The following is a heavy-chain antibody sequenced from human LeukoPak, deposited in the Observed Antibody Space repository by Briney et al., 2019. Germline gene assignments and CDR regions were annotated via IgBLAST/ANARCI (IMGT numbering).Heavy chain of an antibody. CDR1: GFTFSSYG. CDR2: ISYDGSNK. Sequence: GGSLRLSCAASGFTFSSYGMHWVRQAPGKGLEWVAVISYDGSNKYYADSVKGRFTISRDNSKNTPYLQMNSLRAEDTAVYYCAKDLDFTFDYWGQGTLVTVSS. CDR3: AKDLDFTFDY. V-gene: IGHV3-30*18. J-gene: IGHJ4*02.